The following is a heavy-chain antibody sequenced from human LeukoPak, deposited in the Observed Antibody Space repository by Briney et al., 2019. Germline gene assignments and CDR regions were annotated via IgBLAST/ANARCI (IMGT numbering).Heavy chain of an antibody. Sequence: PSETLSLTCAVYGGSFSGYYWSWIRQPPGKGLEWIGEINHSGSTNYNPSLKSRVTISVDTSKNQFSLKLSSVTAADTAVYYCARENRSGWYGNAFDIWGQGTMVTVSS. CDR3: ARENRSGWYGNAFDI. CDR2: INHSGST. CDR1: GGSFSGYY. D-gene: IGHD6-19*01. V-gene: IGHV4-34*01. J-gene: IGHJ3*02.